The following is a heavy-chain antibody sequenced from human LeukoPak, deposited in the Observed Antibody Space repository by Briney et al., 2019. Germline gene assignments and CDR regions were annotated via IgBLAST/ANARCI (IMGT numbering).Heavy chain of an antibody. CDR3: ARDSGDYYYMDV. V-gene: IGHV1-18*01. CDR2: ISAYNGNT. J-gene: IGHJ6*03. CDR1: GYTFTSYG. Sequence: ASVKVSCTASGYTFTSYGFSWVRQAPGQGLEWMGWISAYNGNTNYAQKLQGRVTMTTDTSTSTAYMELRSLTSDDTAVYYCARDSGDYYYMDVWGKGTTVTVSS.